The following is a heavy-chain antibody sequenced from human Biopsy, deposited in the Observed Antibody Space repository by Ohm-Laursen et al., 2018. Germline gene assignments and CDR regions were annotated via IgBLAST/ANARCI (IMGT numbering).Heavy chain of an antibody. CDR3: ARTPRDSFWSGSYKRGLWFDP. CDR2: VYNGGIT. Sequence: SETLSLTCNVSGGSIISYYWTWIRQPPGKGLEWIGHVYNGGITNYNPSLKSRVTISKDTSKNQFSLQVNSVTAADTAVYYCARTPRDSFWSGSYKRGLWFDPWGQGTLVNVSS. D-gene: IGHD3-3*01. J-gene: IGHJ5*02. V-gene: IGHV4-59*01. CDR1: GGSIISYY.